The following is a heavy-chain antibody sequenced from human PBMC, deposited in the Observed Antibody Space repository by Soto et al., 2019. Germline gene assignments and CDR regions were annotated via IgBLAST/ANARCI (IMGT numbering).Heavy chain of an antibody. CDR2: IYYSGST. Sequence: QLQLQESGPGLVKPSETLSLTCTVSGGSISSSSYYWGWIRQPPGKGLEWIGSIYYSGSTYYNPSLKSRGTVSVDTCKNPFSVKLSSVTAADTAVYYCARIYYDSVFDYWGQGTLVTVSS. CDR3: ARIYYDSVFDY. V-gene: IGHV4-39*01. J-gene: IGHJ4*02. D-gene: IGHD3-22*01. CDR1: GGSISSSSYY.